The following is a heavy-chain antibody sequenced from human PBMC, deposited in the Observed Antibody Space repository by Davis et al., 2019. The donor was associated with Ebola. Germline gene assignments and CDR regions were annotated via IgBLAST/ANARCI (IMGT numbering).Heavy chain of an antibody. CDR3: TRGAGITLTVTRFDP. J-gene: IGHJ5*02. D-gene: IGHD3-22*01. V-gene: IGHV1-2*02. CDR2: INTNSGET. CDR1: GGTFSNYS. Sequence: ASVKVSCKASGGTFSNYSISWVRQAPGQGLEWMGWINTNSGETNYPQKFQGRVTMTRDTSISTAYMELSSLKSDDTAMYYCTRGAGITLTVTRFDPWGQGTLVTVSS.